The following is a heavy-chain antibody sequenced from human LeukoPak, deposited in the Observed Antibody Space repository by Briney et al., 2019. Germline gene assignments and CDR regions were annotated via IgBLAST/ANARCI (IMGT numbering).Heavy chain of an antibody. J-gene: IGHJ3*02. D-gene: IGHD2-2*01. CDR2: ISSSSTTI. CDR1: GFTFDDYA. CDR3: ARDGPYCSSTSCYGLVAFDI. Sequence: PGGSLRLSCAASGFTFDDYAMHWVRQAPGKGLEWVSYISSSSTTIYYADSVKGRFTISRDNAKNSLYLQMNSLRAEDTAVYYCARDGPYCSSTSCYGLVAFDIWGQGTMVTVSS. V-gene: IGHV3-48*01.